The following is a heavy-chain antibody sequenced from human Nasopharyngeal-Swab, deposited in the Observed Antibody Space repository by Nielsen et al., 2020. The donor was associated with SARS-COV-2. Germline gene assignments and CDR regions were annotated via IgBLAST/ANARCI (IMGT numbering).Heavy chain of an antibody. V-gene: IGHV4-39*02. J-gene: IGHJ5*02. CDR2: IYYSGST. CDR3: AREIITIFGVVIPNWFDP. Sequence: SCTVSGGSISSSSYYWGWIRQPPGKGLGWIGSIYYSGSTYYNPSLKSRVTISVDTSKNQFSLKLSSVTAADTAVYYCAREIITIFGVVIPNWFDPWGQGTLVTVSS. CDR1: GGSISSSSYY. D-gene: IGHD3-3*01.